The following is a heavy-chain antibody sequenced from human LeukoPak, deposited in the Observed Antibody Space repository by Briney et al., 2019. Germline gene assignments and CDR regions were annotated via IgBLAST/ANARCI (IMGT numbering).Heavy chain of an antibody. CDR1: GGSISSSSYY. J-gene: IGHJ4*02. CDR3: ASGPYSSFDG. CDR2: IYYSGNT. D-gene: IGHD6-19*01. Sequence: SGTLSLTCTVSGGSISSSSYYWGWIRQPPGKGLEWIGSIYYSGNTYYNPSLKSRVSISLDTSKNQFSLKLSSVSAADTAVYYCASGPYSSFDGWGQGTLVTVSS. V-gene: IGHV4-39*01.